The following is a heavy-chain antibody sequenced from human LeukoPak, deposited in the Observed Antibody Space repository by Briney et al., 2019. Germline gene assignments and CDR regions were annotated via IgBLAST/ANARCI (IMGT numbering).Heavy chain of an antibody. CDR3: ARDPRYCGGDCYTFDY. CDR1: GYIFSRYW. D-gene: IGHD2-21*02. Sequence: GGSLRLSCAASGYIFSRYWMNWVRQAPGKGPVWVSRINSDGSSTSYADSVKGRFTISRDNAKNTLYLQMNSLRAEDTAVYYCARDPRYCGGDCYTFDYWGQGTLVTVSS. CDR2: INSDGSST. V-gene: IGHV3-74*01. J-gene: IGHJ4*02.